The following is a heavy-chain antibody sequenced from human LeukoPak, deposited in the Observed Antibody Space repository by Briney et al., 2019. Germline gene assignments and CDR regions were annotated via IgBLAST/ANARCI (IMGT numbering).Heavy chain of an antibody. V-gene: IGHV3-7*01. CDR2: IKRDGSER. Sequence: GGSLRLSCVASGFIFSNHWMSWVRQAPGKGLEWVANIKRDGSERYYVDSVKGRFTISRDNAKNSLYLQMSSLRAEDTAVYYCARENWFAFDMWGQGTLVTVSS. CDR3: ARENWFAFDM. D-gene: IGHD3-9*01. CDR1: GFIFSNHW. J-gene: IGHJ3*02.